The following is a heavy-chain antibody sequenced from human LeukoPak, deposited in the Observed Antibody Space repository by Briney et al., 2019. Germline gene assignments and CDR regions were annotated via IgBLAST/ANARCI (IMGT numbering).Heavy chain of an antibody. J-gene: IGHJ3*02. CDR1: VGSFSGYY. D-gene: IGHD3-16*02. CDR3: ARVYDYVWWSYRFSDAFDI. Sequence: SETLSLTCAVYVGSFSGYYWSWIRQPPGKGLEWIGEINHSGSTNCNPSLKSRVTISVDTSKNQFSLKLSSVTAADTAVYYCARVYDYVWWSYRFSDAFDIWGQGTMVTVSS. CDR2: INHSGST. V-gene: IGHV4-34*01.